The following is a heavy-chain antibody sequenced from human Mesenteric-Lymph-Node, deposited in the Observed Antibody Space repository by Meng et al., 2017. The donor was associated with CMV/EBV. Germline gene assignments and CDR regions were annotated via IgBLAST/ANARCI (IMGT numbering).Heavy chain of an antibody. D-gene: IGHD3-9*01. Sequence: GGSLRLSCAASGFTFSSYAMHWVRQAPGKGLEWVAVISYDGSNKYYADSVKGRFTISRDNSKNTLYLQMNSLRAEDTAVYYCARDLADILTDPFDYWGQGTLVTVSS. CDR2: ISYDGSNK. CDR3: ARDLADILTDPFDY. V-gene: IGHV3-30*04. CDR1: GFTFSSYA. J-gene: IGHJ4*02.